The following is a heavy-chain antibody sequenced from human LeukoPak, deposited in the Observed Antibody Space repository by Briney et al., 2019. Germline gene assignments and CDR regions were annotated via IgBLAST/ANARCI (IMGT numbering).Heavy chain of an antibody. D-gene: IGHD2-2*01. CDR2: INPNSGGT. J-gene: IGHJ5*02. CDR1: GYTFTGYY. Sequence: ASVKVSCKASGYTFTGYYTHWVRQAPGQGLEWMGWINPNSGGTNYAQKFQGRVTMTRDTSISTAYMELSRLRSDDTAVYYCAVPYCSSTSCSPTNDWFDPWGQGTLVTVSS. V-gene: IGHV1-2*02. CDR3: AVPYCSSTSCSPTNDWFDP.